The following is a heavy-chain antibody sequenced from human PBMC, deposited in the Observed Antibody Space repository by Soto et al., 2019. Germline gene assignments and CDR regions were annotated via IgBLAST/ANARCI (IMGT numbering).Heavy chain of an antibody. CDR3: VRTQLRVTKGGFDI. J-gene: IGHJ3*02. CDR2: IHSSGST. CDR1: GGSISRQY. Sequence: QVQLQESGPGLVKPSETLSLSCTVSGGSISRQYWSWIRPLAGKELEYIGRIHSSGSTNYNPSHRSKLTMSVDTSRKHFSLKRTLVTAAYTAVYYCVRTQLRVTKGGFDIRGQGILVTVSS. V-gene: IGHV4-4*07. D-gene: IGHD1-1*01.